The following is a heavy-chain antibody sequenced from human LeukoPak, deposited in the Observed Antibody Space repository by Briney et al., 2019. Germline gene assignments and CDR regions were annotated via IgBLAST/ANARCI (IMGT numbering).Heavy chain of an antibody. J-gene: IGHJ3*02. CDR3: ARVGLIAMTLDI. CDR2: ISSSSSYI. D-gene: IGHD2-21*01. CDR1: GFTFSSYS. Sequence: GGSLRLSCAASGFTFSSYSMNWVRQAPGKGLEWVSSISSSSSYIYYADSVKGRFTISRDNAKNSLYLQMNSLRAEDTAVYYCARVGLIAMTLDIWGQGTMVTVSS. V-gene: IGHV3-21*01.